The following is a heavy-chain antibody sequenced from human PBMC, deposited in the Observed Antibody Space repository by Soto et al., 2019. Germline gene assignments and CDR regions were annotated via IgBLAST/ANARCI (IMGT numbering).Heavy chain of an antibody. J-gene: IGHJ4*02. V-gene: IGHV3-30*18. CDR3: AKVVDGQNFDY. Sequence: GSLRLSCAASGFTFSSYGMHWVRQAPGKGLEWVAVISYDGSNKHYADSVKGRFTISRDNSKNTLYLQMNSLRAEDTAVYYCAKVVDGQNFDYWGQGTLVTVSS. D-gene: IGHD3-10*01. CDR1: GFTFSSYG. CDR2: ISYDGSNK.